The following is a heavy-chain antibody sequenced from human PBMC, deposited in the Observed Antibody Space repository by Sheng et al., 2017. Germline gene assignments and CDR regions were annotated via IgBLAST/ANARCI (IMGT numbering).Heavy chain of an antibody. CDR3: ARVGTGRWLRLLYMDV. Sequence: QVQLAQSGTEVKKSGASVKVSCKASGYSFDNYGITWVRQAPGQGLQWMGWISALNGNTNYAQKFQDRVTMTTDTSTNTAYMELKSLTSDDIGVYYCARVGTGRWLRLLYMDVWGQGTTVIVSS. V-gene: IGHV1-18*03. CDR1: GYSFDNYG. D-gene: IGHD5-12*01. CDR2: ISALNGNT. J-gene: IGHJ6*03.